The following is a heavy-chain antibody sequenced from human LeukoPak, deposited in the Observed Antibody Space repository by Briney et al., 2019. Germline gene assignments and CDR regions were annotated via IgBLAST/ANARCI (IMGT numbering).Heavy chain of an antibody. CDR2: IYYSGST. CDR1: GGSISSYY. D-gene: IGHD6-19*01. CDR3: AIHSSGWYIT. V-gene: IGHV4-59*01. J-gene: IGHJ4*02. Sequence: SETLSLTCTVSGGSISSYYWSWIRQPPGKGLEWIGYIYYSGSTNYNPSLKSRVTISVDTSKNQFSLKLSSVTAADTAVYYCAIHSSGWYITWGQGTLVTVSS.